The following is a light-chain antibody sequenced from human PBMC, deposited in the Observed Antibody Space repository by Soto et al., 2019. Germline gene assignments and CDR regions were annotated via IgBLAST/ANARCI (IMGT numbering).Light chain of an antibody. J-gene: IGKJ1*01. CDR3: QQYNTWHPKMA. Sequence: VVTQPPATLSMYPGETATLSCRASQSVSSDLAWYQQRPGQAPRLLIYGASTRATGIPARFRGSGSGTEFRLTISSLQSEDFATYYCQQYNTWHPKMAFGRGTKV. CDR1: QSVSSD. CDR2: GAS. V-gene: IGKV3-15*01.